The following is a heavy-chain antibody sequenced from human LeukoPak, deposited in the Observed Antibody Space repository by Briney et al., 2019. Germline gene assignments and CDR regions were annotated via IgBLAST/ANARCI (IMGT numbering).Heavy chain of an antibody. Sequence: GASVKVSCKASGFTFTSSAMQWVRQARGQRLEWIGWIVVGSGNTNYTQKFQGRVTITRDMSTSTAYMELSSLRSEDTAVYYCAAVWGSGSWDNWGQGTLVTVSS. CDR2: IVVGSGNT. D-gene: IGHD3-10*01. V-gene: IGHV1-58*02. CDR3: AAVWGSGSWDN. CDR1: GFTFTSSA. J-gene: IGHJ4*02.